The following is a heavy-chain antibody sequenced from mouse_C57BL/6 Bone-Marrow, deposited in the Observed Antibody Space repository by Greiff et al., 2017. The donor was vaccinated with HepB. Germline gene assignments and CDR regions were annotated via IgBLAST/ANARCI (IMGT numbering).Heavy chain of an antibody. CDR1: GYSITSGYY. V-gene: IGHV3-6*01. J-gene: IGHJ2*01. Sequence: EVQLQESGPGLVKPSQSLSLTCSVTGYSITSGYYWNWIRQFPGNKLEWMGYISYDGSNNYNPSLKNRISITRDTSKNQFFLKLNSVTTEDTATYYCARAPQLRPLDYWGQGTTLTVSS. CDR3: ARAPQLRPLDY. CDR2: ISYDGSN. D-gene: IGHD3-2*02.